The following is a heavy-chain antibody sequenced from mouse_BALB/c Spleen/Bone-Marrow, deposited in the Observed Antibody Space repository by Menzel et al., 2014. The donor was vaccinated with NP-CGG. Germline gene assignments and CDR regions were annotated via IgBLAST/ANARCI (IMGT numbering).Heavy chain of an antibody. J-gene: IGHJ4*01. Sequence: VQLQQSGAELVKPGASVKLSCKASGYTFTSYWMHWVKQRPGQGLEWIGEINPSNGRTNYNEKFKSKATLTVDKSSSXAYMQLSSLTSEDSAVYYCARRGAGYYAMDYWGQGTSVTVSS. CDR2: INPSNGRT. CDR1: GYTFTSYW. V-gene: IGHV1S81*02. CDR3: ARRGAGYYAMDY.